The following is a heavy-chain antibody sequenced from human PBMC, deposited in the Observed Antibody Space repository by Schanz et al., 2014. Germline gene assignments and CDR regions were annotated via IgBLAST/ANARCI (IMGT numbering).Heavy chain of an antibody. CDR3: ASPSGYSDYGTYFDF. CDR2: ISGSGGST. CDR1: GFTFNSYA. Sequence: EVRLVESGGGLVQPGGSLRLSCAASGFTFNSYAMTWVRQAPGKGLEWVSAISGSGGSTYYADSVKGRFTISRDNAKNSLYLQMNSLRAEDTAVYYCASPSGYSDYGTYFDFWGQGTLVTVSS. J-gene: IGHJ4*02. V-gene: IGHV3-23*04. D-gene: IGHD5-12*01.